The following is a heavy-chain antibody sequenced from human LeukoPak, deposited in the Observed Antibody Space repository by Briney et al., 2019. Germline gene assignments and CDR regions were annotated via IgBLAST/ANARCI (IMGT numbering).Heavy chain of an antibody. CDR3: ARGRELLHFDY. CDR2: IYSGGST. Sequence: RGSLRLSCAASGFTVSSNYMSWVRQAPGKGLEWVSVIYSGGSTYYADSVKGRFTISRDNSKNTLYLQMNSLRAEDTAVYYCARGRELLHFDYWGQGTLVTVSS. J-gene: IGHJ4*02. V-gene: IGHV3-66*02. CDR1: GFTVSSNY. D-gene: IGHD1-26*01.